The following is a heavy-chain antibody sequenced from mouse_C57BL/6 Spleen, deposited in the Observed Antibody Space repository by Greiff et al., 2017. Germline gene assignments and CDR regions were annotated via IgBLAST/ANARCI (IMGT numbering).Heavy chain of an antibody. CDR3: ARLLRSYYFDY. D-gene: IGHD1-1*01. CDR1: GFTFKNTS. Sequence: EVQLQQSVAELVRPGASVKLSCTASGFTFKNTSMHWVKQRPEQGLEWIGRIDPANGNTKYAPKFQGKATITADTSSNTTYLQLSSLTSEDTAIYYCARLLRSYYFDYWGQGTTLTVAS. CDR2: IDPANGNT. V-gene: IGHV14-3*01. J-gene: IGHJ2*01.